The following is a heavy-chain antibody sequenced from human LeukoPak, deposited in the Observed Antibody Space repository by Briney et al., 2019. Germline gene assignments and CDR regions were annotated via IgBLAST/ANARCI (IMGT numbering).Heavy chain of an antibody. CDR2: IFYTGST. V-gene: IGHV4-59*01. J-gene: IGHJ4*02. CDR3: AREKGYGSGSSPVDY. D-gene: IGHD3-10*01. Sequence: SETLSLTCTVSGGSISSYYWSWIRQPPGKGLEWIGYIFYTGSTNYNPSLKSRVTISADTSKNQFSLKLNSVTAADTAVYYCAREKGYGSGSSPVDYWGQGTLVTVSS. CDR1: GGSISSYY.